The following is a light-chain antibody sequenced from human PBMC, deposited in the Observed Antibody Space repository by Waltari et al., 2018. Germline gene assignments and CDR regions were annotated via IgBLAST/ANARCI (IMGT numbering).Light chain of an antibody. J-gene: IGLJ3*02. V-gene: IGLV3-1*01. CDR2: QDT. CDR1: ILGKKY. Sequence: SYELTQPPSVSVSPGQKASTTCSGDILGKKYASWYQQKPGQSPLLVIYQDTNRPSGIPERFSGSKSGNAATLTISGTQAMDEADYYCQALGTGAWVFGGGTKLTVL. CDR3: QALGTGAWV.